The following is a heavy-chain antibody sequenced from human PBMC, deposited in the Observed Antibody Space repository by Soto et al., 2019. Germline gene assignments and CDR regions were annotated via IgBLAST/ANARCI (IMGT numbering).Heavy chain of an antibody. Sequence: EASVKVSCKASGYTFTSYAMHWVRQAPGQRLEWMGWINAGNGNTKYSQKFQGRVTITRDTSASTAYMELSSLRSEDTAVYYWARSFGVVTPQNYWARETLVTVP. CDR1: GYTFTSYA. D-gene: IGHD2-21*02. CDR3: ARSFGVVTPQNY. J-gene: IGHJ4*02. CDR2: INAGNGNT. V-gene: IGHV1-3*01.